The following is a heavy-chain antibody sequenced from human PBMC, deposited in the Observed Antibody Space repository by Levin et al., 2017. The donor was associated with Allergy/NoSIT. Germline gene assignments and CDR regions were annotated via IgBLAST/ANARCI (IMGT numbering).Heavy chain of an antibody. D-gene: IGHD3-9*01. J-gene: IGHJ4*02. Sequence: SLKISCAASGFTFDDYAMHWVRQAPGKGLEWVSGISWNRGSIGYAGSVKGRFTISRDNAKNSLFLQMNSLRAEDTALYYCAKDIAYDILTGYSHWGQGTLVTVSS. CDR3: AKDIAYDILTGYSH. V-gene: IGHV3-9*01. CDR1: GFTFDDYA. CDR2: ISWNRGSI.